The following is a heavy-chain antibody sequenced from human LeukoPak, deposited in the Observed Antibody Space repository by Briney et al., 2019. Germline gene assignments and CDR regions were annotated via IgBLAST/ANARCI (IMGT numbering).Heavy chain of an antibody. J-gene: IGHJ6*02. CDR1: GDSISSSRHS. V-gene: IGHV4-39*01. CDR2: TSYSGST. Sequence: SETLSLTCTVSGDSISSSRHSWGWIRQPPGKGLEWIGSTSYSGSTYYNPSLKTRVTMSVDTSENQFSLKLSSVTAAGSTVYYCVRIYCTSTSCYGDSYYGMDVWGQGTTVTVSS. D-gene: IGHD2-2*01. CDR3: VRIYCTSTSCYGDSYYGMDV.